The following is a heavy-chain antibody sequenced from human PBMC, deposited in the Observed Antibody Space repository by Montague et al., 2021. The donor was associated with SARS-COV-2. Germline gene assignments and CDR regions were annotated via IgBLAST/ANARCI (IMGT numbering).Heavy chain of an antibody. CDR1: GGSISSGSYY. J-gene: IGHJ4*02. CDR3: ARGIAVAGLFDY. CDR2: ISISGST. V-gene: IGHV4-61*02. Sequence: TLSLTCTVSGGSISSGSYYWSWIRQPAGKGLEWIGRISISGSTNYNPSLKSRVTISVDPSKNQFSLKLSSVTAADTAVYYCARGIAVAGLFDYWGQGILGTVSS. D-gene: IGHD6-19*01.